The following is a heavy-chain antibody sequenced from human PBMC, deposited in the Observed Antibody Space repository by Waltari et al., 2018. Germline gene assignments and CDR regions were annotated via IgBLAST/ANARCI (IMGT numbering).Heavy chain of an antibody. CDR1: GYSLPSYY. D-gene: IGHD2-2*01. V-gene: IGHV1-2*06. J-gene: IGHJ5*02. Sequence: VELVQSGAAVRTPGASVKVSCKASGYSLPSYYTHWVRQAPGLVLEGMGRINPNSGDTNSAPKFQGRVTLTRDTSVNTAFLELRSLTSDDTAVYFCARESAFSTSWYPGFDPWGQGTLVTVAS. CDR2: INPNSGDT. CDR3: ARESAFSTSWYPGFDP.